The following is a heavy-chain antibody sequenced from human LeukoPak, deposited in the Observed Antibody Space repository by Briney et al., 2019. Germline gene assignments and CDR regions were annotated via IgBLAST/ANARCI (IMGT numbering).Heavy chain of an antibody. V-gene: IGHV4-39*01. D-gene: IGHD5-18*01. Sequence: SETLSLTCTVSGGSITTTSYYWGWVRQPPGKGLEWIGHIYYTGSTNYQPSLKSRVTISVDTSRNQFSLRLSSVTAADTAVYYCARHGKYTYGIDYWGQGTLVIVSS. CDR3: ARHGKYTYGIDY. CDR2: IYYTGST. J-gene: IGHJ4*02. CDR1: GGSITTTSYY.